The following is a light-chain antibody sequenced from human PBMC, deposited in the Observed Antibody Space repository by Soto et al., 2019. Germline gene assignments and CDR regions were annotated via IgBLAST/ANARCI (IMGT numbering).Light chain of an antibody. CDR2: FDN. J-gene: IGLJ2*01. CDR1: NIGTKG. Sequence: SYVLSQPPSVSVGPGETARITCGGDNIGTKGVHWYQQRPGQAPVLVIYFDNERPSGIPERFSGSNSENTATLTISRVEAGDEADFYCQVWDRRTTSAVFGGGTKLTVL. CDR3: QVWDRRTTSAV. V-gene: IGLV3-21*01.